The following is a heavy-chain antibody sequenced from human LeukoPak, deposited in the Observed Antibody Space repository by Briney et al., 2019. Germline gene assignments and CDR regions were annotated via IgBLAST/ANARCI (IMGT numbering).Heavy chain of an antibody. CDR3: ARGHDFWSGYYHGVDS. V-gene: IGHV4-59*01. Sequence: KPSETLSLTCTVSGGSISSCYWSWLRQPPGTGLEWVGLIYYSGSTNYNPSLKSRVTISVDTTNNQYSLKLSSVTAADAAVYYCARGHDFWSGYYHGVDSGGGGTLVAVS. J-gene: IGHJ5*01. D-gene: IGHD3-3*01. CDR1: GGSISSCY. CDR2: IYYSGST.